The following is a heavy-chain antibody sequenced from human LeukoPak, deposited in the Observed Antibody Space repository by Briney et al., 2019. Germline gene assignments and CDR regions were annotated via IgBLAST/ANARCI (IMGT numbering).Heavy chain of an antibody. CDR3: ATYRQVLLPFES. J-gene: IGHJ4*02. Sequence: GGSLRLSCAASGFPLSSYAMSWVRQGPGKGLEWVAATSSSDPGTYHADSVRGRFTISRDNSKNTLYLQMNSLRAEDTAIYYCATYRQVLLPFESWGQGTLVTVSS. CDR1: GFPLSSYA. D-gene: IGHD2-8*02. CDR2: TSSSDPGT. V-gene: IGHV3-23*01.